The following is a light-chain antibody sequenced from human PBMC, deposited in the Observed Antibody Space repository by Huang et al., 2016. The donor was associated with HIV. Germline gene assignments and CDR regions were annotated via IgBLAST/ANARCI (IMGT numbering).Light chain of an antibody. J-gene: IGKJ1*01. CDR3: QQYGTSRRT. CDR2: GTS. Sequence: EIVLTQSPGTLSLSPGERATLSCRASKSISINFVAWYQQKPGQAPRLLIYGTSTRDTGIPDRFSGSGSGTDFTLTISRLEPEDLAVYYCQQYGTSRRTFGQGTKVEIK. V-gene: IGKV3-20*01. CDR1: KSISINF.